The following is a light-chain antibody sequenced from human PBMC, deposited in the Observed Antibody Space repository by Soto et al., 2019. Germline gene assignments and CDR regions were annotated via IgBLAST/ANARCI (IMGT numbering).Light chain of an antibody. J-gene: IGKJ5*01. V-gene: IGKV1-33*01. CDR3: KQFDNRPFT. CDR1: QDINNY. Sequence: DIQMTQSPSSLSASVGDRVTIICQASQDINNYLNWYQQKPGKAPKLLIYDSSNLEIGVPSRFSGSGYGTRFSFTISSLQPEDIATYYCKQFDNRPFTFGQGTRLESK. CDR2: DSS.